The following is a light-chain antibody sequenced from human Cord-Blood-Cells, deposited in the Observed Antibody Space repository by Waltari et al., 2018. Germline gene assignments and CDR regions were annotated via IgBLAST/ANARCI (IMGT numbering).Light chain of an antibody. CDR3: VLYMGSGSWV. Sequence: QTVVTQAPSFSVSPGGPVTPTCGLSSGSVSTSYYPSWYQQTPGQAPRTLIYSTNTRSSGVPDRFSGSILGNKAALTITGAQADDESDYYCVLYMGSGSWVFGGGTKLTVL. CDR2: STN. J-gene: IGLJ3*02. V-gene: IGLV8-61*01. CDR1: SGSVSTSYY.